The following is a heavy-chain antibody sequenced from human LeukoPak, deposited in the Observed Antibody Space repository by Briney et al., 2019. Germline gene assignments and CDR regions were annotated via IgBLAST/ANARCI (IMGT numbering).Heavy chain of an antibody. CDR2: IYTSANT. J-gene: IGHJ3*02. CDR1: GASISSYY. D-gene: IGHD1-1*01. V-gene: IGHV4-4*07. Sequence: SETLSLTCNVSGASISSYYWSWIRQPAGKGLEWIGRIYTSANTNYNPSFKSRATISIDRSKNQFSLNLPSVTAADTAVYYCARDRIWNDAGHDPFDIWGHGTMVTVSS. CDR3: ARDRIWNDAGHDPFDI.